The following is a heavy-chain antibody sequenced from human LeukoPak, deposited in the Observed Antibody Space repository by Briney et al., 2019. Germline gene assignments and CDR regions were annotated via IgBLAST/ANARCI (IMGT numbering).Heavy chain of an antibody. D-gene: IGHD2-2*01. CDR2: ISAYNGNT. V-gene: IGHV1-18*01. Sequence: ASVKVSCKASGYTFTSYGISWVRQAPGQGLEWMGWISAYNGNTNYAQKLQGRVTMTTDTSTSTAYMELRSLRSDDTAVYYCARVRSSTSTMWRGAFDIWGQGTMVTVSS. CDR1: GYTFTSYG. J-gene: IGHJ3*02. CDR3: ARVRSSTSTMWRGAFDI.